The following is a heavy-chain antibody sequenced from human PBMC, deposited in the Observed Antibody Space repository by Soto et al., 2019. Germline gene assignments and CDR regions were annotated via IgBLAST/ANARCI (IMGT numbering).Heavy chain of an antibody. CDR1: CDFLTSSC. CDR2: TFYSGSA. J-gene: IGHJ5*01. Sequence: PSATLSLTCTVSCDFLTSSCWTWFRQSPEKGLEWIGYTFYSGSATYNPSLKSRVTISVDTYENQFLLKLSSVSAADTAVYYCARDGVTYGSGTNRYNWLVSWGQGTLVTVSS. CDR3: ARDGVTYGSGTNRYNWLVS. V-gene: IGHV4-59*01. D-gene: IGHD3-10*01.